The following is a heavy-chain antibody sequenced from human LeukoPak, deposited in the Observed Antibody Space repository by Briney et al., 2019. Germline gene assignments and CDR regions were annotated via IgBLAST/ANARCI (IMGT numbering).Heavy chain of an antibody. D-gene: IGHD3-9*01. CDR3: ASEPLLRYFDWLPQTGNAFDI. V-gene: IGHV1-2*02. J-gene: IGHJ3*02. Sequence: GASVKVSCKASGYTFTGYYMHWVRQAPGQGLEWMGWINPNSGGTNYAQKFQGRVTMTRDTSISTAYMELSRLRSDDTAVYYCASEPLLRYFDWLPQTGNAFDIWGQGTMVTVSS. CDR2: INPNSGGT. CDR1: GYTFTGYY.